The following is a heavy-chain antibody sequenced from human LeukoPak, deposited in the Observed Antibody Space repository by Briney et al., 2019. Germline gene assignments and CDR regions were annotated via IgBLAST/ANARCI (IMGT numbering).Heavy chain of an antibody. CDR1: GGTFSSYA. CDR3: ARATGYCSGGSCLLSYYYGMDV. CDR2: IIPIFGTA. J-gene: IGHJ6*02. Sequence: SVKVSCKASGGTFSSYAISWVRQAPGPGLEWMGGIIPIFGTANYAQKFQGRVTITADESTSTAYMELSSLRSEDTAVYYCARATGYCSGGSCLLSYYYGMDVWGQGTTVTMSS. D-gene: IGHD2-15*01. V-gene: IGHV1-69*13.